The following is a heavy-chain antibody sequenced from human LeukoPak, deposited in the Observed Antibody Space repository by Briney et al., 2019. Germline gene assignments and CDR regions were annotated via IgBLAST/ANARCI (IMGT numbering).Heavy chain of an antibody. CDR3: ARLAVAFDY. CDR2: ISSSGSTI. Sequence: GGSLRLSCAASGFTFSSYEMNWVRQASGKGLEWVSYISSSGSTIYYADSVKGRFTISRDNAKNSLYLQMNSLRAEDTAVYYCARLAVAFDYWGQGTLVTVSS. J-gene: IGHJ4*02. D-gene: IGHD6-19*01. V-gene: IGHV3-48*03. CDR1: GFTFSSYE.